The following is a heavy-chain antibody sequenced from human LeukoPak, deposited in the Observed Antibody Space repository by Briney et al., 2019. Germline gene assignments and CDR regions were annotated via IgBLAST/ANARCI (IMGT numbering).Heavy chain of an antibody. Sequence: GASVKVSCKPSVYTFTGYYLHWVRQAPGQALEWMGWINPNIGATMYAEKFQGRVTMTRDTSISTAYMELSSLRSDDTALYYCARGLFGSGWQRSYYFEHWGQGTLVTVSS. D-gene: IGHD6-19*01. V-gene: IGHV1-2*02. CDR3: ARGLFGSGWQRSYYFEH. CDR1: VYTFTGYY. CDR2: INPNIGAT. J-gene: IGHJ4*02.